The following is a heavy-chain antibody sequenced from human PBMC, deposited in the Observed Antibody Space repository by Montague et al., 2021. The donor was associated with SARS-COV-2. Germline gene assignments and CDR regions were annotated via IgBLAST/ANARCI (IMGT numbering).Heavy chain of an antibody. CDR3: AREYSSGVYFDY. CDR2: SDWDDDK. D-gene: IGHD6-19*01. CDR1: GFSLSTSGMC. J-gene: IGHJ4*02. V-gene: IGHV2-70*11. Sequence: PALVKPTQTLTLTCTFSGFSLSTSGMCVSWIRQPPGKALEWLARSDWDDDKYYSTSLKTRLTISKDTSKNQVVLTVTNMDPVDTATYYCAREYSSGVYFDYWGQGTLVTVSS.